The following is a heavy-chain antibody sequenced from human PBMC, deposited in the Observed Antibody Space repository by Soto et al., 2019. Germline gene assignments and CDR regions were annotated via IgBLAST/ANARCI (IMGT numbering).Heavy chain of an antibody. CDR3: VLYRDVYDY. D-gene: IGHD3-10*01. V-gene: IGHV4-59*01. Sequence: SETLSLTCTVSGGSISSYYWSWIRQPPGKGLEWIGYIYYSGSTNYNPSLKSRVTISVDTSKNQFSLKLSSVTAADTAVYYCVLYRDVYDYWGQGTLVTVSS. J-gene: IGHJ4*02. CDR2: IYYSGST. CDR1: GGSISSYY.